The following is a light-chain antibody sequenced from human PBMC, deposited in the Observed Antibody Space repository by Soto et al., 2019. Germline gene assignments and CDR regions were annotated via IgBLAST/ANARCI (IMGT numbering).Light chain of an antibody. J-gene: IGKJ1*01. Sequence: QMTQSPSTLSASVGDRVTITCRASQSISSWLAWYQQKPGKAPKLLIYKASTLESGVPSNFSGSGSGTEFTLTISSLQPEDFATYYCQQYNSYPWTFGQGTKVDI. CDR1: QSISSW. CDR3: QQYNSYPWT. CDR2: KAS. V-gene: IGKV1-5*03.